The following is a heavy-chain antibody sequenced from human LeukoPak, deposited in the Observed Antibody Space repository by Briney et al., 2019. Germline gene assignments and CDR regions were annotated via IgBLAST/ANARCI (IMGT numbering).Heavy chain of an antibody. CDR3: ARLVSYDVLTENFYKYYMDV. V-gene: IGHV4-39*01. CDR2: IYYTGST. CDR1: SGSISRNNYY. D-gene: IGHD3-9*01. J-gene: IGHJ6*03. Sequence: SETLSLTCTVSSGSISRNNYYWGWIRQPPGKGLEWIGSIYYTGSTFYNPSLKSRVTMSLDALKNQFTLKVTSVTATDTAVYYCARLVSYDVLTENFYKYYMDVWGKGTTVTVSS.